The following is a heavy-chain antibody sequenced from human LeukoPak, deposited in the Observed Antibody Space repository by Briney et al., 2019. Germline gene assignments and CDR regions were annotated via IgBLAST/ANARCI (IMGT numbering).Heavy chain of an antibody. V-gene: IGHV7-4-1*02. J-gene: IGHJ4*02. Sequence: ASVKVSCKASGYTFTSYAMNWVRQAPGQGLEWMGWINTNTGNPTYAQGFTGRFVFSLDTSVSTAYLQISSLQAEDTAVYYCARDLQEGWFGEDFDYWGQAXLPTVPS. CDR2: INTNTGNP. CDR3: ARDLQEGWFGEDFDY. CDR1: GYTFTSYA. D-gene: IGHD3-10*01.